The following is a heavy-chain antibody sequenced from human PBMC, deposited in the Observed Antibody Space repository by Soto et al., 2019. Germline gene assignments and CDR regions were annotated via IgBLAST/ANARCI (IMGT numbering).Heavy chain of an antibody. Sequence: VGSLRLSCAVSGFTFSSFEMHWVRQAPGKGLEWISYITNSGRNTMYADSVKGRFTTSRDNAKNSVYLQMNSLRAEDTAVYYCASGRTSSQKHYDFWSGFGHWGQGALVTVSS. D-gene: IGHD3-3*01. CDR3: ASGRTSSQKHYDFWSGFGH. V-gene: IGHV3-48*03. CDR1: GFTFSSFE. J-gene: IGHJ4*02. CDR2: ITNSGRNT.